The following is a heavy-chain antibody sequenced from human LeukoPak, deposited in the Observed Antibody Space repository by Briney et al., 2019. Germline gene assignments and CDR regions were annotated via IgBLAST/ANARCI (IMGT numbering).Heavy chain of an antibody. CDR3: ARGLDCSSTSCPYKDYYYYYYMDV. Sequence: PGGSLRLSCAASGFTFSSYAMSWVRQAPGKGLEWVSAISGSGGSTYYADSVKGRFTISRDNSKNTLYLQMNSLRAEDTAVYYCARGLDCSSTSCPYKDYYYYYYMDVWGKGTTVTVSS. J-gene: IGHJ6*03. CDR1: GFTFSSYA. V-gene: IGHV3-23*01. D-gene: IGHD2-2*01. CDR2: ISGSGGST.